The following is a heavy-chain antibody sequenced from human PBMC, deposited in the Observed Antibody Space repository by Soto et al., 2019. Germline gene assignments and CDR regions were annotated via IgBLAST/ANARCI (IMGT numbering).Heavy chain of an antibody. CDR2: MSFDGNSK. V-gene: IGHV3-30*03. J-gene: IGHJ4*02. CDR3: TRGRSMIDNDDFEY. Sequence: GGSLRLSCAASGFTFSSYSMNWVRQAPGKGLEWVAAMSFDGNSKYFADSVKGRFKISRDTSKNTWSLEMESLGVEDSALYHCTRGRSMIDNDDFEYWGQGTQVTVS. CDR1: GFTFSSYS. D-gene: IGHD2-21*01.